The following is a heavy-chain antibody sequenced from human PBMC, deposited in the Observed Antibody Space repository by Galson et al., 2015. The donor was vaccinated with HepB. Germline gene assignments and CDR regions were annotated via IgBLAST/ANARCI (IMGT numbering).Heavy chain of an antibody. CDR1: GFTFSSYE. V-gene: IGHV3-48*03. CDR3: ARDPSSRGAYYYYGMDV. J-gene: IGHJ6*02. Sequence: SLRLSCAASGFTFSSYEMNWVRQAPGKGLEWVLYISSSGSTIYYADSVKGLFTISRDNAKNSLYLQMNSLRAEDTAVYYCARDPSSRGAYYYYGMDVWGQGTTVTVSS. D-gene: IGHD6-13*01. CDR2: ISSSGSTI.